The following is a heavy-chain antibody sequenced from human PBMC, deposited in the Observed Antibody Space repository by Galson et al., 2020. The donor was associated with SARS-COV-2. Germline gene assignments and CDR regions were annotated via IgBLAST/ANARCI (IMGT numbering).Heavy chain of an antibody. V-gene: IGHV3-23*01. CDR1: GFTFSDYS. CDR3: AKSIVVVVATYDH. Sequence: GESLKISCVASGFTFSDYSISWVRQAPGKGLEWVSDITGSGVSTYYADSVKGRFTISRDKSKNTVYLQMNSLRAEDTAIYYCAKSIVVVVATYDHWGQGTLVTVSS. D-gene: IGHD2-15*01. J-gene: IGHJ4*02. CDR2: ITGSGVST.